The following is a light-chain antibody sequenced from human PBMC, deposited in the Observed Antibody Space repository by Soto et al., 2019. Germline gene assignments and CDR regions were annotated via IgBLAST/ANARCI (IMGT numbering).Light chain of an antibody. CDR2: KVS. V-gene: IGKV2-30*02. CDR1: QILVHSDGNTY. J-gene: IGKJ1*01. Sequence: DVVMTQSPLSLPVTLGQPASISCRSSQILVHSDGNTYLNWFQQRPGQSPRRLIYKVSNRDSGVPDRFSGSGSGTDFTLKVSRVEAEDVGVYYCMQGTHWPQTFGQETKVEIK. CDR3: MQGTHWPQT.